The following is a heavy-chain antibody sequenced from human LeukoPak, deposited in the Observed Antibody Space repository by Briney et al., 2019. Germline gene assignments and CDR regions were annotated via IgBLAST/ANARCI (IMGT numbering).Heavy chain of an antibody. D-gene: IGHD3-10*01. V-gene: IGHV4-34*01. CDR3: ARWRWGGYFDY. Sequence: SETLSLTCAVYGGSFSGYYWSWIRQPPVKGLEWIGEINHSGSTNYNPSLKSRVTISVDTSKNQFSLKLSSVPAGDTAVYYCARWRWGGYFDYWGQGTLVTVSS. CDR1: GGSFSGYY. J-gene: IGHJ4*02. CDR2: INHSGST.